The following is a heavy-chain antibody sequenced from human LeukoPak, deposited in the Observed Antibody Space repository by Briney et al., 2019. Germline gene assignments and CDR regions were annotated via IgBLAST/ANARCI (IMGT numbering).Heavy chain of an antibody. CDR1: GFTFSSYA. Sequence: TGGSLRLSRAASGFTFSSYAMHWVRQAPGKGLEWVAVISYDGSNKYYADSVKGRFTISRDNSKNTLYLQMNSLRAEDTAVYYCARGSLWLQLEYWGQGTRVTVSS. V-gene: IGHV3-30-3*01. D-gene: IGHD5-24*01. CDR2: ISYDGSNK. J-gene: IGHJ4*02. CDR3: ARGSLWLQLEY.